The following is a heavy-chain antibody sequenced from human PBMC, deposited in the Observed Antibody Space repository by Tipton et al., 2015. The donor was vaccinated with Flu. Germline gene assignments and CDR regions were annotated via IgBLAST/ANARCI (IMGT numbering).Heavy chain of an antibody. Sequence: LRLSCTVSSGSIRSTNYFCAWIRQPPGKRLELIGSIYPSGTTYYNPSLKSRVTISVDTSKSQFSLMLRSVTAANTAVYYCARLSYYDVDLKNFYFDYWGQGALVTVSS. V-gene: IGHV4-39*01. CDR3: ARLSYYDVDLKNFYFDY. CDR1: SGSIRSTNYF. CDR2: IYPSGTT. J-gene: IGHJ4*02. D-gene: IGHD3-10*02.